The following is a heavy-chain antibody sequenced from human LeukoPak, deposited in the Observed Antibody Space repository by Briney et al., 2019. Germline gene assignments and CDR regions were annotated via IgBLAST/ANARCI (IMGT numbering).Heavy chain of an antibody. J-gene: IGHJ4*02. D-gene: IGHD6-19*01. CDR2: ISYDGSNK. Sequence: SGGSLRLSCAASGFTFSSYGMHWVRQAPGKGLEWVAVISYDGSNKYYADSVKGRFTISRDNSKNTLYLQMNSLRAEDTAVYYCSRGSGWLSVYWGQGTLVTVSS. CDR1: GFTFSSYG. V-gene: IGHV3-30*03. CDR3: SRGSGWLSVY.